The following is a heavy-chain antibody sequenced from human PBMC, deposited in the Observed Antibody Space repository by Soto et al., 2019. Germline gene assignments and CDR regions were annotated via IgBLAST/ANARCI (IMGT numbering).Heavy chain of an antibody. Sequence: SETLSLTCTVSGGSISSGGYYWSWIRQHPGKGLEWIGYIYYSGSTYYNPSLKNRVTISVDTSKNQFSLKLSSVTAADTAVYYCARMYSSSPLAGYWGQGTLVTVSS. D-gene: IGHD6-6*01. J-gene: IGHJ4*02. CDR1: GGSISSGGYY. CDR3: ARMYSSSPLAGY. CDR2: IYYSGST. V-gene: IGHV4-31*03.